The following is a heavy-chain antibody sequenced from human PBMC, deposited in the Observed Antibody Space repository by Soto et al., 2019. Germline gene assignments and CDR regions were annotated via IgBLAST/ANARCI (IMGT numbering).Heavy chain of an antibody. V-gene: IGHV4-34*01. J-gene: IGHJ5*02. CDR1: GGSFSGYY. Sequence: QVQLQQWGAGLLKPSETLSLTCAVYGGSFSGYYWSWIRQPPGKGLEWIGEINHSGSTIYNPSLKSRVTISVDTSKNQFSLKLSSVTAADTAVYYCARDTMVRGVIIPGDWFDPWGQGTLVTVSS. CDR2: INHSGST. CDR3: ARDTMVRGVIIPGDWFDP. D-gene: IGHD3-10*01.